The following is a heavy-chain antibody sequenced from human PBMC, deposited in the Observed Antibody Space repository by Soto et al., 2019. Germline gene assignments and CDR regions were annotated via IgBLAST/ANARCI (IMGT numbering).Heavy chain of an antibody. CDR1: GFTFSSYA. CDR2: VSAGGDMT. CDR3: ARGDRGGSGSPASYYYSGLDV. D-gene: IGHD3-10*01. Sequence: DVHLLESGGHLVQPGGSLRLSCAASGFTFSSYAMSWVRQAPGTGLEWVSRVSAGGDMTYYSDSVKGRFTISRDNSNNALFLQMNSLRIEATALYYCARGDRGGSGSPASYYYSGLDVWGQGTTVTVS. J-gene: IGHJ6*02. V-gene: IGHV3-23*01.